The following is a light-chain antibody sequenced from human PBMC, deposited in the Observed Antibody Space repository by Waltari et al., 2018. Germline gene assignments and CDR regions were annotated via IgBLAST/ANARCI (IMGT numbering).Light chain of an antibody. CDR1: SSDFGGYDY. J-gene: IGLJ2*01. V-gene: IGLV2-14*03. CDR2: DVS. CDR3: SSYATGNTVV. Sequence: QSGLTQPASVSASPGQSTTISCSGTSSDFGGYDYVSWYQQRPGEAPKLIFYDVSGRPSGISNRFSASKSGSTASLTISGLQADDEGDYFCSSYATGNTVVFGGGTKVTVL.